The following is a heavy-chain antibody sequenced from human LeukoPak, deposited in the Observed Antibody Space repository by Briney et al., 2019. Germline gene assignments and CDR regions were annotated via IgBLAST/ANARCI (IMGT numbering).Heavy chain of an antibody. V-gene: IGHV4-39*07. CDR3: ARGYDSSGYYQGVFY. J-gene: IGHJ4*02. CDR1: GGSISSSTYY. Sequence: AETLSLTCAFSGGSISSSTYYWGWIRQPPGKGLELIGSIYYSGNTYYNPSLKSRVTISVDTSNNQFCLKLSSVTAADTAVYYCARGYDSSGYYQGVFYWGEGTLVTVSS. D-gene: IGHD3-22*01. CDR2: IYYSGNT.